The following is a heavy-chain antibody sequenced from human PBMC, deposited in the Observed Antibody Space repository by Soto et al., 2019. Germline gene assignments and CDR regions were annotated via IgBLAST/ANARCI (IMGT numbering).Heavy chain of an antibody. J-gene: IGHJ3*02. CDR2: ISNDGNRK. CDR3: AKDRRQLSALDM. D-gene: IGHD6-6*01. CDR1: GFSFSSYG. V-gene: IGHV3-30*18. Sequence: PGGSLRLSCAASGFSFSSYGMHWVRQAPGRGLEWVTVISNDGNRKYYGESVKGRFSVPRDNDKDTLYLQMNGLRPEDTGVYYCAKDRRQLSALDMWGQGTTVTVSS.